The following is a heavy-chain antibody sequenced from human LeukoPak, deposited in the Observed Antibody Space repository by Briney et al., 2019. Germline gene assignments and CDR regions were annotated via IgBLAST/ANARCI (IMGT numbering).Heavy chain of an antibody. CDR1: GFSFSHYW. CDR3: ANVIMVRGVN. Sequence: PGGSLRLSCEASGFSFSHYWMHWVRQAPGKGLVWVSRITTDESATAYADSVKGRFTISRDNARDTLYLQMNSLRAEDTAVYYCANVIMVRGVNWGQGTLVTVSS. CDR2: ITTDESAT. V-gene: IGHV3-74*01. J-gene: IGHJ4*02. D-gene: IGHD3-10*01.